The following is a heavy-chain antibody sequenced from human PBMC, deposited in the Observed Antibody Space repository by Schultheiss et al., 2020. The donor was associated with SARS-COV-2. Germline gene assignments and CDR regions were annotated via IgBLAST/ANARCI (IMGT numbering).Heavy chain of an antibody. Sequence: GGSLRLSCAASGFTFSSYSMNWVRQAPGKGLEWVSSISSSSSYIYYADSVKGRFTISRDNAKNSLYLQMNSLRAEDTAVYYCARVIAAADTGNDYYYMDVWGKGTTVTVSS. V-gene: IGHV3-21*01. J-gene: IGHJ6*03. CDR1: GFTFSSYS. D-gene: IGHD6-13*01. CDR3: ARVIAAADTGNDYYYMDV. CDR2: ISSSSSYI.